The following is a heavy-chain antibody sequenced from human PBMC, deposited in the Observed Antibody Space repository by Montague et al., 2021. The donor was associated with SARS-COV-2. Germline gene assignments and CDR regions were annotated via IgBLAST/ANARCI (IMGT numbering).Heavy chain of an antibody. Sequence: SETLSLTCTVSGDPISSSSYNWGWIRQPPGKGLEWIGSVHYSGRPYYNPSLKSRVTIYVDTSKNQLSLKLSSVTAADTAVYYCTRHVHMTWPEPSPGFDYWGQGTLVTVPS. CDR3: TRHVHMTWPEPSPGFDY. CDR1: GDPISSSSYN. V-gene: IGHV4-39*01. J-gene: IGHJ4*02. D-gene: IGHD1-1*01. CDR2: VHYSGRP.